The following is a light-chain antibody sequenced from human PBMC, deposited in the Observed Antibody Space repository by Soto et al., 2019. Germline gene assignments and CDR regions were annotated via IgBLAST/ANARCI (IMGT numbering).Light chain of an antibody. CDR1: SSDVGGYNY. V-gene: IGLV2-14*01. J-gene: IGLJ3*02. CDR2: EVS. Sequence: QSALTQPASVSGSPGQSITFSCTGTSSDVGGYNYVSWYQQHPGKAPKLMIYEVSNRPSGVSNRFSGSKSGNTASLTISGLQAEDEADYYCNSYTSSTTLVFGGGTKVTVL. CDR3: NSYTSSTTLV.